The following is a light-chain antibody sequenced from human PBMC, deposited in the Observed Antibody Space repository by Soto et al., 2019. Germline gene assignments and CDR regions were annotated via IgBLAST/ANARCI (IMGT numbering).Light chain of an antibody. Sequence: QSALTQPASVSGSPGQSITISCTGTSSDVGGYNYVSWYQQHPGKAPKLMIYDVSNRPSGVSNRFSGSKSGNTASLTISGLQAEDEADYYCSSYTSSSNVVFGGGTQLTV. J-gene: IGLJ2*01. CDR2: DVS. CDR3: SSYTSSSNVV. V-gene: IGLV2-14*01. CDR1: SSDVGGYNY.